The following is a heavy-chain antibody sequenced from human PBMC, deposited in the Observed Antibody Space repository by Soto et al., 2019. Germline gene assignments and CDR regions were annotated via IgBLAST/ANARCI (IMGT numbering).Heavy chain of an antibody. CDR3: AKVKGMVTAIPYFDY. CDR2: ISGSGGST. CDR1: GFTFSSYA. J-gene: IGHJ4*02. D-gene: IGHD2-21*02. Sequence: GGSLRLSCAASGFTFSSYAMSWVRQAPGKGLEWVSAISGSGGSTYYADSVKGRFTISRDDSKNTLYLQMNSLRAEDTAVYYCAKVKGMVTAIPYFDYWGQGTLVTVS. V-gene: IGHV3-23*01.